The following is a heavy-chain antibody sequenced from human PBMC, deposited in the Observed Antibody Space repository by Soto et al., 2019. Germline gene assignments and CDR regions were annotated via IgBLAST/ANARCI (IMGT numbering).Heavy chain of an antibody. J-gene: IGHJ6*02. V-gene: IGHV5-51*01. CDR2: IYPGDLDT. D-gene: IGHD6-13*01. Sequence: PRESLKISCKGSGYSFTRYWIGWVRQMPGKGLEWVGIIYPGDLDTRYSPSFRGQVTISADRSTSTAYLQWNSLKASDTAIDYCVRDALRSRSYYYGMDVWGQGTTVTVSS. CDR3: VRDALRSRSYYYGMDV. CDR1: GYSFTRYW.